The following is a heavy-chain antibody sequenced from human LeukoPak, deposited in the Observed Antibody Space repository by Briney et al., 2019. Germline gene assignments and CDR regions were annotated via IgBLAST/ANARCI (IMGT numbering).Heavy chain of an antibody. J-gene: IGHJ3*02. V-gene: IGHV1-18*01. CDR2: ISAYNGNT. CDR1: GYTFTSYG. CDR3: ARDLMWVAAAGITDAFDI. D-gene: IGHD6-13*01. Sequence: ASVKVSCKASGYTFTSYGISWVRQAPGQGLEWMGWISAYNGNTNYAQKLQGRVTMTTDTSTSTAYMELRSLRSDDTAVYYCARDLMWVAAAGITDAFDIWGQGTMVTVFS.